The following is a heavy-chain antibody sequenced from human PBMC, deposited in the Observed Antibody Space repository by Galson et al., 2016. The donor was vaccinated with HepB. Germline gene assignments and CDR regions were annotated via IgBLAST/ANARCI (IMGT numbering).Heavy chain of an antibody. Sequence: SVKVSCKASGYTFTSYGISWVRLAPGQGLKWMGWISGYNGNTNYARKFQGRVTLTTNTSTSTAYMELGSLRSDDTAVYYCARDIVLMVFSADYYYYGMDVWGQGTTVTVSS. V-gene: IGHV1-18*01. D-gene: IGHD2-8*01. CDR1: GYTFTSYG. CDR2: ISGYNGNT. J-gene: IGHJ6*02. CDR3: ARDIVLMVFSADYYYYGMDV.